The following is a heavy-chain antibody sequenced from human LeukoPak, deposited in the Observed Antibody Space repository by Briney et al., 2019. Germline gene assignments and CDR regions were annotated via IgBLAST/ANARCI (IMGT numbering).Heavy chain of an antibody. V-gene: IGHV3-73*01. CDR3: TRGSGTYNWFDP. Sequence: PGGSLRLSCAASVFTYSDSAKQGVRLSSGRGLEWIGHMDKKANLYATALSASVEGRFSISRDDYKDMAYLQMNNLKTEDSALYYCTRGSGTYNWFDPWGPGTLVTVSS. D-gene: IGHD1-26*01. CDR2: MDKKANLYAT. J-gene: IGHJ5*02. CDR1: VFTYSDSA.